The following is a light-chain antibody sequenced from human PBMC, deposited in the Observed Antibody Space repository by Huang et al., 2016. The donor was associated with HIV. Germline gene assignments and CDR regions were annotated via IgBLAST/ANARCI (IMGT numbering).Light chain of an antibody. CDR3: QQYNKWPMYT. CDR1: QSVSSN. Sequence: EIVMTQSPATLSVSPGERATLSCRASQSVSSNLAWYQQKPGQAPRLLIYGASTRATGSPARFSGRGSGTEFTLTISSLQSEDFAVYYCQQYNKWPMYTFGQGTKLEIK. J-gene: IGKJ2*01. V-gene: IGKV3-15*01. CDR2: GAS.